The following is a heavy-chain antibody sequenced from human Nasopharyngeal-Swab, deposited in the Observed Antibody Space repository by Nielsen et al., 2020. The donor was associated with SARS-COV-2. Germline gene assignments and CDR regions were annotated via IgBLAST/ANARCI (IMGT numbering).Heavy chain of an antibody. J-gene: IGHJ3*02. D-gene: IGHD4-17*01. CDR2: ISSSGSTI. Sequence: WIRQPPGKGLEWVSYISSSGSTIYYADSVKGRFTISRDNAKNSLYLQMNSLRAEDMAVYYYARDDYGDYEDAFDIWGQGTMVTVSS. CDR3: ARDDYGDYEDAFDI. V-gene: IGHV3-11*04.